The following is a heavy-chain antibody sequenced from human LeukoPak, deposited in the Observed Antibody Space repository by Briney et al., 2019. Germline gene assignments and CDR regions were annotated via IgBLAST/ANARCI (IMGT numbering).Heavy chain of an antibody. CDR2: INHSGST. D-gene: IGHD3-10*01. J-gene: IGHJ4*02. CDR1: GGSFSGYY. V-gene: IGHV4-34*01. CDR3: ARGQTSGITMVRGAFGY. Sequence: SETLSLTCAVYGGSFSGYYWSWIRQPPGEGLEWIGEINHSGSTNYNPSLKSRVTISVDTSKNQFSLKLSSVTAADTAVYYCARGQTSGITMVRGAFGYWGQGILVTVSS.